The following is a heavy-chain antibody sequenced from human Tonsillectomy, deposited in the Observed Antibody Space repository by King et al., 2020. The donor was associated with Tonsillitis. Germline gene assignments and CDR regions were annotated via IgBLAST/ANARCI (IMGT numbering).Heavy chain of an antibody. D-gene: IGHD1-7*01. J-gene: IGHJ6*03. CDR1: GYTLSELS. Sequence: QLVQSGAEVKKPGASVKVSCKVSGYTLSELSMHWVRQAPGKGLEWMGGFDPEENETVYAQMFQGRITITEDTSTDTAYMELSRLRSEDTAVYYCATVSSTTTTYYFYYMDVWGIGTTVTVSS. CDR3: ATVSSTTTTYYFYYMDV. V-gene: IGHV1-24*01. CDR2: FDPEENET.